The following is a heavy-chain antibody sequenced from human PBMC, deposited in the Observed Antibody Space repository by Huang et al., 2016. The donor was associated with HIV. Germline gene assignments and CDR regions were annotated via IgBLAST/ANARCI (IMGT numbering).Heavy chain of an antibody. J-gene: IGHJ6*02. CDR1: TFRFGAYW. CDR3: ATKTAAMDI. Sequence: VESGGRLVQPGGSIRLSCVGSTFRFGAYWMSWVRQCPGKGLEWVANIKQDESEKYYVDSVKGRFNISRDNAKKVLFVEMNNVRVEDTATYYCATKTAAMDIWGQGTTVTVS. D-gene: IGHD1-7*01. CDR2: IKQDESEK. V-gene: IGHV3-7*01.